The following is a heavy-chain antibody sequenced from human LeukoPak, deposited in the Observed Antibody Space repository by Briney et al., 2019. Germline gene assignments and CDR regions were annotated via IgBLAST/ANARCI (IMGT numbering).Heavy chain of an antibody. CDR3: ARESPPDPIDY. Sequence: PSETLSLTCAVYGGSFSGYYWSWIRQPPGKGLEWIGEINHSGSTNYNPSLKSRVAISVDTSKNQFSLKLSSVTAADTAVYYCARESPPDPIDYWGQGTLVTVSS. J-gene: IGHJ4*02. CDR1: GGSFSGYY. CDR2: INHSGST. D-gene: IGHD3-9*01. V-gene: IGHV4-34*01.